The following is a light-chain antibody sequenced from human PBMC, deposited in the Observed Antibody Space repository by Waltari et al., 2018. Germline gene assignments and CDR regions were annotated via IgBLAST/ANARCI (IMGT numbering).Light chain of an antibody. V-gene: IGKV4-1*01. Sequence: DIVMTQSPDSLAVSLGERATVNCKSSQSVLYSSNNKNYLAWYHKKAAQPPKLPIAWASTRASGVPDRFSGSGSGTNFTLTISSLQAEDVAVYYCQQYYNTPYTFGQGTKLEIK. J-gene: IGKJ2*01. CDR2: WAS. CDR1: QSVLYSSNNKNY. CDR3: QQYYNTPYT.